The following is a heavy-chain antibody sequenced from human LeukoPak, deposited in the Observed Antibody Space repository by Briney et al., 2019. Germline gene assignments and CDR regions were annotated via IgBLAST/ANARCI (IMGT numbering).Heavy chain of an antibody. CDR2: IRSKANSYAT. CDR1: GFTFSSYG. V-gene: IGHV3-73*01. CDR3: TREVGYFDY. J-gene: IGHJ4*02. D-gene: IGHD1-26*01. Sequence: GGSLRLSCAASGFTFSSYGMHWVRQASGKGLEWVGRIRSKANSYATAYAASVKGRFTISRDDSKNTAYLQMNSLKTEDTAVYYCTREVGYFDYWGQGTLVTVSS.